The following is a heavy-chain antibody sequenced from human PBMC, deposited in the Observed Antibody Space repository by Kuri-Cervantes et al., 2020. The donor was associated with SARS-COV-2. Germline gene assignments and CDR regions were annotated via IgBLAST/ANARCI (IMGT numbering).Heavy chain of an antibody. J-gene: IGHJ4*02. CDR1: GFTFSSYW. D-gene: IGHD3-10*01. CDR3: ARDEYDSSGSQLDY. CDR2: IKQDGSEK. V-gene: IGHV3-7*01. Sequence: GGSLRLSCAASGFTFSSYWVSWVRQAPGKGLEWVANIKQDGSEKYYVDSVKGRFTISRDNAKNSLYRQLNSLRAEDTAVYYCARDEYDSSGSQLDYWGQGTLVTVSS.